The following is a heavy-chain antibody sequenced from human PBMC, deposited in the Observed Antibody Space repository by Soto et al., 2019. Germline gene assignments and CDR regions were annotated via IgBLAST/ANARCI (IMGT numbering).Heavy chain of an antibody. D-gene: IGHD3-3*01. J-gene: IGHJ4*02. CDR2: ISYDGSSK. V-gene: IGHV3-30-3*01. CDR1: GFIFSTYT. CDR3: ARDLSGNYEDY. Sequence: QVQLAESGGGVVQPGRSLRLSCAVSGFIFSTYTMHWVRQAPGKGLEGVAVISYDGSSKYYTDSVKGRFTISRDDSKNTLYLQMNSLRPEDTAVYYCARDLSGNYEDYWGQGTLVTVSS.